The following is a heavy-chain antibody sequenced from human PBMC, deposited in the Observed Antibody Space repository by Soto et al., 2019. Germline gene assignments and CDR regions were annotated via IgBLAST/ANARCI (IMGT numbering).Heavy chain of an antibody. D-gene: IGHD3-10*01. Sequence: QVQLVQSGAEVKKPGASVKVSCKASGYTFPNYGITWVRQAPGQGLEWMGWISAYKTNIKYAQKFQGRVNLTTETYTSPAYMELRSLRSDYTAIYYCVRDLDGLWAYYTDFWGQGTLVTVSS. V-gene: IGHV1-18*01. CDR3: VRDLDGLWAYYTDF. CDR1: GYTFPNYG. CDR2: ISAYKTNI. J-gene: IGHJ4*02.